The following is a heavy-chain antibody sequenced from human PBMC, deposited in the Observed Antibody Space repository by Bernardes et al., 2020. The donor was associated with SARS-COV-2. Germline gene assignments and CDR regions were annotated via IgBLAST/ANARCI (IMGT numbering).Heavy chain of an antibody. CDR1: GFTFNTYV. J-gene: IGHJ2*01. CDR3: ARELPGGTNNWY. D-gene: IGHD2-2*01. Sequence: GGSLRLSCVGTGFTFNTYVIHWVRQAPGKGLEWVALMSSDGENTYYAESVRGRFTVSRDDSKNTLYLQMNSLRPEDTSLYYCARELPGGTNNWY. V-gene: IGHV3-33*01. CDR2: MSSDGENT.